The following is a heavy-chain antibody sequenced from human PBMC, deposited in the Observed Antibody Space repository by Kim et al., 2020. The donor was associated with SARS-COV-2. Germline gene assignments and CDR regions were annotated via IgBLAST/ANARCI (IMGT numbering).Heavy chain of an antibody. Sequence: GGSLRLSCAASGFTFSSYSMNWVRQAPGKGLEWVSSISSSSSYIYYADSVKGRFTISRDNAKNSLYLQMNSLRAEDTAVYYCARDTRTDYDFWSGYPPPGFDYWGQGTLVTVSS. CDR2: ISSSSSYI. CDR1: GFTFSSYS. V-gene: IGHV3-21*01. CDR3: ARDTRTDYDFWSGYPPPGFDY. D-gene: IGHD3-3*01. J-gene: IGHJ4*02.